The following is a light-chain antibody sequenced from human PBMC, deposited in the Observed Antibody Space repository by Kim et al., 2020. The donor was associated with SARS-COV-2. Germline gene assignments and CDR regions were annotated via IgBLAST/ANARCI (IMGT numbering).Light chain of an antibody. CDR1: QSISSY. CDR3: QQSHSTLGFT. V-gene: IGKV1-39*01. CDR2: AAS. Sequence: DIQMTQSPFFLSASVGDRVHITCRESQSISSYLNWYQQTPGKAPNVVIYAASSLQSGVPSRFSGSGSGTDFTLTISSLQPEDFATDSCQQSHSTLGFTFGPRTKGDIK. J-gene: IGKJ3*01.